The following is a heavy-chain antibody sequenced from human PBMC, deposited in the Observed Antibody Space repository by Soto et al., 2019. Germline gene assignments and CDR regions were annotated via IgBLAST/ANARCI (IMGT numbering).Heavy chain of an antibody. CDR1: GFTFSSYG. Sequence: QVQLVESGGGVVQPGRSLRLSCAASGFTFSSYGMHWVRQAPGKGLEWVAVISYDGSNKYYADSVKGRFTISRDNSKKAFYEQRTSLRGEDRVVYYWAKGGYDNIGVFAYESAFDIWGKGTMVTVSS. D-gene: IGHD3-10*01. V-gene: IGHV3-30*18. CDR3: AKGGYDNIGVFAYESAFDI. J-gene: IGHJ3*02. CDR2: ISYDGSNK.